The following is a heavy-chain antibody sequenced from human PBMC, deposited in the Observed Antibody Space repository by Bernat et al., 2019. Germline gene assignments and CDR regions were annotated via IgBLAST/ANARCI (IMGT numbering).Heavy chain of an antibody. CDR2: ISYDGSNK. J-gene: IGHJ4*02. V-gene: IGHV3-30*18. CDR3: AKTGTTAGVVVDTDPDY. CDR1: GFTFSSYG. Sequence: QVQLVESGGGVVQPGRSLRLSCAASGFTFSSYGMHWVRQAPGKGLEWVAVISYDGSNKYYADSVKGRFTISRDNSKNTLYLQMNSLRAEDTAVYYCAKTGTTAGVVVDTDPDYWGQGTLVTVSS. D-gene: IGHD1-14*01.